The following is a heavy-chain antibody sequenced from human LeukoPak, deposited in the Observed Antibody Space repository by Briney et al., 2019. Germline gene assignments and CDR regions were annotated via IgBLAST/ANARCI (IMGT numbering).Heavy chain of an antibody. V-gene: IGHV1-2*02. D-gene: IGHD6-6*01. CDR2: INPSTGDT. CDR1: GYTFIDYY. J-gene: IGHJ6*02. Sequence: ASVKVSCKTSGYTFIDYYMHWVRQAPGQGLEWMAWINPSTGDTNYAQKFQGRVTMTRDTSIRTVYMELSSLRSDDTAVYYCARGPSISSSPLRPTYYSYYGMDVWGQGTTVTVSS. CDR3: ARGPSISSSPLRPTYYSYYGMDV.